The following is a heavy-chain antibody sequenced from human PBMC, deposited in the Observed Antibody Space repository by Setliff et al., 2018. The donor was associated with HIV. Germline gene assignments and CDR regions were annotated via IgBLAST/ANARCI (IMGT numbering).Heavy chain of an antibody. D-gene: IGHD6-19*01. Sequence: PSETLSLTCNVSGASISSYYWSWIRQPPGKGLEGIGYIYTSGSTNYNPSLKSRVTISVDTSKNQFSLKLSSVTAADTAVYYCARGVAGISWRNNWFDPWGQGTLVTVSS. J-gene: IGHJ5*02. CDR2: IYTSGST. CDR3: ARGVAGISWRNNWFDP. CDR1: GASISSYY. V-gene: IGHV4-4*08.